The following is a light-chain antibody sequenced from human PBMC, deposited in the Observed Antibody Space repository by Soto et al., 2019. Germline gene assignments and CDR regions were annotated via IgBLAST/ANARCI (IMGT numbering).Light chain of an antibody. V-gene: IGLV1-44*01. CDR1: SSNIGSNT. Sequence: QSVLSQPPSASGTPGQRVTISCSGSSSNIGSNTVSWYQQFPGTAPKLLIYFNIQRPSGVPDRFSGSKSGTSASLAISGLQSEDEADYYCAAWDDSLNGYVFXTGTKV. CDR3: AAWDDSLNGYV. J-gene: IGLJ1*01. CDR2: FNI.